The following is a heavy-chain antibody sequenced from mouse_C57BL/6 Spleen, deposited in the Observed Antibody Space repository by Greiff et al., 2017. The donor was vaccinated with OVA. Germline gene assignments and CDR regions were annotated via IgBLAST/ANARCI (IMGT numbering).Heavy chain of an antibody. CDR2: IDPSDSYT. J-gene: IGHJ3*01. D-gene: IGHD2-2*01. CDR1: GYTFTSYW. CDR3: AYGYDDWFAY. Sequence: QVQLQQPGAELVMPGASVKLSCKASGYTFTSYWMHWVKQRPGQGLEWIGEIDPSDSYTNYNQKFKGKSTLTVDKSSSTAYMQLSSLTSEDSAVYYCAYGYDDWFAYWGQGTLVTVSA. V-gene: IGHV1-69*01.